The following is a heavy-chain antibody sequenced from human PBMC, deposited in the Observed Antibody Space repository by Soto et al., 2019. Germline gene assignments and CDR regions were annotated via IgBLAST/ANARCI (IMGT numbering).Heavy chain of an antibody. CDR3: ASIYDSSGYYNGNNGFDP. V-gene: IGHV4-31*02. Sequence: SETLSLTCTVSGASIGSGDYYWSWIRQHPGKGLEWIGYIYYSGGTYYNPSLKSRVTTSVDTSKNQFSLELSSVTAADTAVYYCASIYDSSGYYNGNNGFDPWGQGTLVTVPS. D-gene: IGHD3-22*01. CDR1: GASIGSGDYY. CDR2: IYYSGGT. J-gene: IGHJ5*02.